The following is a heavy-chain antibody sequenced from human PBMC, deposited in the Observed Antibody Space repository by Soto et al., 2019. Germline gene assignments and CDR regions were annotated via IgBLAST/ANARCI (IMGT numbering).Heavy chain of an antibody. V-gene: IGHV1-24*01. CDR2: FDPEDGET. Sequence: ASVKVSCKVSGYTLTELSMHWVRQAPGKGLEWMGGFDPEDGETIYAQKFQGRVTMTEDTSTDTAYMELSSLRSEDTAVYYCATPYCSGGSCYSWYFDYWGQGTLVTVSS. J-gene: IGHJ4*02. D-gene: IGHD2-15*01. CDR3: ATPYCSGGSCYSWYFDY. CDR1: GYTLTELS.